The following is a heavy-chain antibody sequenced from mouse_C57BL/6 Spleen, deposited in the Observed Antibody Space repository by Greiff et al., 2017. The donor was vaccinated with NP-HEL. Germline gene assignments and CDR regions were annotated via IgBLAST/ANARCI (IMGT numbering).Heavy chain of an antibody. D-gene: IGHD1-1*01. V-gene: IGHV1-80*01. CDR3: AREGIYYYGPFAY. CDR2: IYPGDGDT. CDR1: GYAFSSYW. J-gene: IGHJ3*01. Sequence: VQLQQSGAELVKPGASVKISCKASGYAFSSYWMNWVKQRPGKGLEWIGQIYPGDGDTNYNGKFKGKATLTADKSSSTAYMQLSSLTSEDSAVYFCAREGIYYYGPFAYWGQGTLVTVSA.